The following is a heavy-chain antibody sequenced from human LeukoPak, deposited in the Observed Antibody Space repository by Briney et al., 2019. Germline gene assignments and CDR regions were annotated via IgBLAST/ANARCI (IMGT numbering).Heavy chain of an antibody. D-gene: IGHD3-16*01. V-gene: IGHV3-48*04. CDR2: VSETI. CDR3: VREVGRPKTFYFDS. J-gene: IGHJ4*02. CDR1: GFVFSRDN. Sequence: GGSLRLSCIASGFVFSRDNMNWVRQAPGKGLEWVAHVSETIYYADSVQGRFTISRDNAKNSLYLQMSNLRVDDTAMYYCVREVGRPKTFYFDSWGRGTPVTVSS.